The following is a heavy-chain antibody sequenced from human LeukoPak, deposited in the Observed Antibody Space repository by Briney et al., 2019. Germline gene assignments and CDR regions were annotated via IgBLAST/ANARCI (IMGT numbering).Heavy chain of an antibody. D-gene: IGHD2-15*01. Sequence: PETLSLTCTVSGGSISSSRYYWGWIRQPPGKGLEWIGSIYYSGSTYYNPSLKGRVTISVDTSKNQFSLKVSSVTAADTAVYYCARGSPLYYFDYWDQGTLVTVSS. CDR2: IYYSGST. V-gene: IGHV4-39*01. J-gene: IGHJ4*02. CDR3: ARGSPLYYFDY. CDR1: GGSISSSRYY.